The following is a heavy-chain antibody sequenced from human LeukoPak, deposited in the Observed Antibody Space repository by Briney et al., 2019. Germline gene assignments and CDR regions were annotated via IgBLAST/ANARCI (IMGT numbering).Heavy chain of an antibody. CDR3: ARDRDSSWPYLFDY. Sequence: ASVKVSCKASGYTFTGYYIHWVRQAPGQGLEWMGWINPNSGGTNYAQKLQGRVTMTRDTSISTAYMELSRLRSDDTAVYYCARDRDSSWPYLFDYWGQGTLVTVSS. CDR2: INPNSGGT. J-gene: IGHJ4*02. D-gene: IGHD6-13*01. V-gene: IGHV1-2*02. CDR1: GYTFTGYY.